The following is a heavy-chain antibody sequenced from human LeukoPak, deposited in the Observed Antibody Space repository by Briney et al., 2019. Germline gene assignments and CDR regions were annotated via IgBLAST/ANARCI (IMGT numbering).Heavy chain of an antibody. Sequence: GGSPRLSCAASRFTFSNHWMSWVRQAPGKGLEWVANIKEDGSEKYYVDSVKGRFTISRDSAKNSVHLQMNSLRVEDTAVYYCARDRGIVGTTWEGFDYWGQGILVTVSS. CDR2: IKEDGSEK. V-gene: IGHV3-7*01. CDR1: RFTFSNHW. CDR3: ARDRGIVGTTWEGFDY. J-gene: IGHJ4*02. D-gene: IGHD1-26*01.